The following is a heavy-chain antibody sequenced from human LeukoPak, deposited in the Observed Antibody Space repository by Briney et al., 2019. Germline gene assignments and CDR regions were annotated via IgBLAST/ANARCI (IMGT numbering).Heavy chain of an antibody. CDR1: GGSISSYY. CDR2: IYYSGST. J-gene: IGHJ4*02. CDR3: ARDLTDY. V-gene: IGHV4-59*01. Sequence: SETLSLTCTVSGGSISSYYWSWIRQPPGKGLERIGYIYYSGSTNYNPSLKSRVTISVDASKNQFSLKLSSVTAADTAVYYCARDLTDYWGQGTLVTVSS.